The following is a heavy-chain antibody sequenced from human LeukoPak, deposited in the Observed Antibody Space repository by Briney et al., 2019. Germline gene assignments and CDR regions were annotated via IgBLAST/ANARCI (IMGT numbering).Heavy chain of an antibody. Sequence: SETLSLTCTVSGGSISSSSYYWGWIRQPPGKGLEWIGSIYYSGSAYYNPSPKSRVTISVDTSKNQFSLKLSSVTAADTAVYYCATRDLTVDYWGQGTLVTVSS. J-gene: IGHJ4*02. CDR3: ATRDLTVDY. CDR2: IYYSGSA. D-gene: IGHD7-27*01. V-gene: IGHV4-39*01. CDR1: GGSISSSSYY.